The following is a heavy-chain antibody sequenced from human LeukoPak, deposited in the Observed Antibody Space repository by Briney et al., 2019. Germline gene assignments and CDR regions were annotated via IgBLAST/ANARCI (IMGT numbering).Heavy chain of an antibody. V-gene: IGHV3-7*01. CDR1: GFSVSGYW. Sequence: SGGSLRLSCAVSGFSVSGYWMTWVRQAPGKGLEWVANIKQDGSEKNYVDSVKGRFYISRDKAENSLFLQMNRLRVEDTAVYYCAREWQGGIAAAGTRIEGDYWGQGTLVAVSS. D-gene: IGHD6-13*01. J-gene: IGHJ4*02. CDR2: IKQDGSEK. CDR3: AREWQGGIAAAGTRIEGDY.